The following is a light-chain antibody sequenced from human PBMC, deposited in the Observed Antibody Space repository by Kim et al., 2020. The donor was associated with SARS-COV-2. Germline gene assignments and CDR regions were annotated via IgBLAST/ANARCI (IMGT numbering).Light chain of an antibody. J-gene: IGLJ3*02. CDR2: VEGSGRY. CDR1: SGHSGFN. CDR3: ETWDSNTRV. Sequence: QPVLTQSSSASASLGSSVKLTCTLSSGHSGFNIAWHQQQTNMAPRYLMKVEGSGRYTKVGGVPDRFSGSSSGADRYLTISNLQSEDEADYYCETWDSNTRVFGGGTKLTVL. V-gene: IGLV4-60*03.